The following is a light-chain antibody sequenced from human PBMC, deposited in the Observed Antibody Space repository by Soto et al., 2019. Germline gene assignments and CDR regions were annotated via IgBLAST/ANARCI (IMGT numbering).Light chain of an antibody. V-gene: IGKV3-20*01. J-gene: IGKJ2*02. CDR1: QSVSSSY. Sequence: EIVLTQSPGTLSLSPGERATLSCRASQSVSSSYLAWYQQKPGQAPRLLIYAASSRATGIPDRFSGSGSGTAFPLTISRLEPEDFAVYYCQQHGTATQCTFCQGTKLE. CDR3: QQHGTATQCT. CDR2: AAS.